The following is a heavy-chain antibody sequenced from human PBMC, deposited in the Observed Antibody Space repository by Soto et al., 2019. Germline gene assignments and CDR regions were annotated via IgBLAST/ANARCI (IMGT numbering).Heavy chain of an antibody. CDR1: GFTFSSYS. V-gene: IGHV3-21*01. D-gene: IGHD4-17*01. J-gene: IGHJ4*02. CDR2: ISTTSSYL. Sequence: EVQLVESGGGLVKPGGSLRLSCAASGFTFSSYSMNWVRQAPGKGLEWVSSISTTSSYLYYADSVKGRFTISRDNAKNSLYLQMNSLRAEDTAVYYCAREGSLYGDSFSNCVDYWGQGTLVTVSS. CDR3: AREGSLYGDSFSNCVDY.